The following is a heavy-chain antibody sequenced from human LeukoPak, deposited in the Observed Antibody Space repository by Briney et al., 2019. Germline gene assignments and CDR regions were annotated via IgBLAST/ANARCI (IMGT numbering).Heavy chain of an antibody. CDR2: ISNSGSYM. CDR1: GFTFSNYN. Sequence: PGGSLRLSCAASGFTFSNYNMNWVRQAPGKGLEWVSTISNSGSYMYYADSVKGRFTISRDNAKNSLFLQMNSLRAEDTAVYYCARDPPSFQHWGQGTLVTVSS. V-gene: IGHV3-21*01. CDR3: ARDPPSFQH. J-gene: IGHJ1*01.